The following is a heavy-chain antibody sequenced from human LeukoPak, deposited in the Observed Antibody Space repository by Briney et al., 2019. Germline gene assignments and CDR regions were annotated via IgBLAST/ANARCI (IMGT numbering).Heavy chain of an antibody. Sequence: GASVKVSCKASGYTFTSFGISWVRQAPGQGLEWMGWISAYSGYTEYPQNLQGRVTLTTDSSTSTAYLDLRGLRPDDTAVYYCAGDLRVTTVTSVRASSFDSWGQGTLVTVSS. CDR2: ISAYSGYT. D-gene: IGHD4-11*01. J-gene: IGHJ4*02. CDR1: GYTFTSFG. CDR3: AGDLRVTTVTSVRASSFDS. V-gene: IGHV1-18*01.